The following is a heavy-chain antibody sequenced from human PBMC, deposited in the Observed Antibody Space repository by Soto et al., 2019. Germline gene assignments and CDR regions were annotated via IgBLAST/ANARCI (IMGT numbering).Heavy chain of an antibody. J-gene: IGHJ2*01. CDR2: VSTSGGTT. V-gene: IGHV3-23*01. CDR3: AKPRMYSGGIYWYFDL. Sequence: PGGSLRLFCAASGHSFTSSAFGWVRQAPWKGLEWVSAVSTSGGTTYYADSVKGRFAISRDNSKSTLYLQMSSLRAEDTALYYCAKPRMYSGGIYWYFDLWGRGTLVTVSS. D-gene: IGHD6-19*01. CDR1: GHSFTSSA.